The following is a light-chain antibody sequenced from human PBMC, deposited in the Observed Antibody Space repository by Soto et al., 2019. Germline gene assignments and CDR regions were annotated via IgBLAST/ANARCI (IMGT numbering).Light chain of an antibody. J-gene: IGLJ2*01. CDR3: SSHVV. V-gene: IGLV2-14*01. CDR1: SSDVGGYNY. Sequence: QSALTQPASVSGSPGQSITISCTGTSSDVGGYNYVSWYQQHPGKAPKLMIYEVSNRPSGVSNRFSGSKSGNTASLTISGLEAEDEADYTSSSHVVFGGGTKLTVL. CDR2: EVS.